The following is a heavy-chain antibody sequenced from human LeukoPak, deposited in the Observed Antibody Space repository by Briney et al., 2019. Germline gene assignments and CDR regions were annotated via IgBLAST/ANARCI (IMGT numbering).Heavy chain of an antibody. J-gene: IGHJ5*02. D-gene: IGHD4-11*01. CDR3: ARAVTTVIPNWFDP. CDR2: INPNSGDT. Sequence: ASVKVSCKASGYTFTGYYMHWVRQAPGQGPEWMGWINPNSGDTRFAQKFQGRVTLTRDTSISTTYMELNSLRSDDTAVYYCARAVTTVIPNWFDPWGQGTLVTVSS. CDR1: GYTFTGYY. V-gene: IGHV1-2*02.